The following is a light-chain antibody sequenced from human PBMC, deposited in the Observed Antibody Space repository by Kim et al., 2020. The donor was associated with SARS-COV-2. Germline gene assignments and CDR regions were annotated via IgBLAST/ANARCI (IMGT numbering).Light chain of an antibody. CDR3: NSRDSSGNHVV. CDR2: GKN. Sequence: ALGQTVRITCQGDSLRSYYASWYQQKPGQAPVLVIYGKNNRPSGIPDRFSGSSSGNTASLTITGAQAEDEADYYFNSRDSSGNHVVFGGGTQLTVL. V-gene: IGLV3-19*01. J-gene: IGLJ2*01. CDR1: SLRSYY.